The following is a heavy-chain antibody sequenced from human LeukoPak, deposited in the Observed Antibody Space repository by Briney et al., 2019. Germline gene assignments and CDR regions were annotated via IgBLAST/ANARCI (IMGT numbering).Heavy chain of an antibody. CDR2: IYYSGST. CDR1: GGSISSGDYY. CDR3: ARAGSIMITSGGVIVTPAFDY. Sequence: PSETLSLTCTVSGGSISSGDYYWSWIRQPPGKGLEWIGYIYYSGSTYYNPSLKSRVTISVDTSKNQFSLKLSSVTAADTAVYYCARAGSIMITSGGVIVTPAFDYWGQGTLVTVSS. D-gene: IGHD3-16*02. V-gene: IGHV4-30-4*01. J-gene: IGHJ4*02.